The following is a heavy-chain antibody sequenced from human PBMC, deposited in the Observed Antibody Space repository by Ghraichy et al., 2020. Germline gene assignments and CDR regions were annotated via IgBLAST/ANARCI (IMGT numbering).Heavy chain of an antibody. CDR2: IWSDGSKE. J-gene: IGHJ5*02. V-gene: IGHV3-33*01. Sequence: GESLNISCAASGFTFSHYGFHWVRQAPGKGLEWVAGIWSDGSKEIYADSVKGRFTISRDDSKNTVYLQMNSLRAEDTAVYKCARDIDTSSHYGWLDPWGQGTLVTVSS. CDR1: GFTFSHYG. CDR3: ARDIDTSSHYGWLDP. D-gene: IGHD2-2*01.